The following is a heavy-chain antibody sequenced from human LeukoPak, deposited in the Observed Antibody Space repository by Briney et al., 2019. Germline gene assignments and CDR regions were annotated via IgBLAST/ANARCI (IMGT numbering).Heavy chain of an antibody. Sequence: SETLSLTCTVSGGSISSYYWSWIRQPPGKGLEWIGYIYYSGSTNYNPSLKSRATISVDTSKNQFSLKLSSVTAADTAVYYSARDKGATAAAGNWFDPWGQGTLVTVSS. J-gene: IGHJ5*02. CDR3: ARDKGATAAAGNWFDP. CDR1: GGSISSYY. V-gene: IGHV4-59*01. CDR2: IYYSGST. D-gene: IGHD6-13*01.